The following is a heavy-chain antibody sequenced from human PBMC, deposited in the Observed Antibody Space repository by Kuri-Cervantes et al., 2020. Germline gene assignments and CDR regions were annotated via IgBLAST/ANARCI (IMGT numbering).Heavy chain of an antibody. CDR1: GYTFTSYA. Sequence: ASVKVSCKASGYTFTSYAMHWVRQGPGQRLEWMGWIDPGKGETKYSERFQHRVTFTRDSFANTVYMGLNSLTSEDTTKYYCARGGSGRTSWVDSWGKGTLVTVSS. D-gene: IGHD1/OR15-1a*01. J-gene: IGHJ5*01. V-gene: IGHV1-3*01. CDR2: IDPGKGET. CDR3: ARGGSGRTSWVDS.